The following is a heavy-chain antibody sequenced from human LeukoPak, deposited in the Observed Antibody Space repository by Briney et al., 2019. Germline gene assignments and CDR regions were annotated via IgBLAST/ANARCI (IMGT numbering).Heavy chain of an antibody. J-gene: IGHJ4*02. D-gene: IGHD4-17*01. CDR2: ISSSGSTI. Sequence: AGGSLRLSCAASGFTFSDYYMSWIRQAPGKGLEWVSYISSSGSTIYYADSVKGRFTISRDNAKNSLYLQMNSLRAEDTAVYYCARDPDYGDFADYWGQGTLVTVSS. CDR1: GFTFSDYY. V-gene: IGHV3-11*04. CDR3: ARDPDYGDFADY.